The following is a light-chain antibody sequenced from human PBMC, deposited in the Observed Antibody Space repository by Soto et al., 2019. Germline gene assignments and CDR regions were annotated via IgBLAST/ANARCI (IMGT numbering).Light chain of an antibody. V-gene: IGLV1-44*01. CDR3: AAWDDSLNGLV. CDR2: SDT. CDR1: NSNIGKNS. Sequence: QSVLSQEASVSGTPGQRVAMACPGGNSNIGKNSVNWYRQVPGTAPQLLIYSDTLRSFGIPDRFSASKSDTSATLAIGGLQSDDEALYFCAAWDDSLNGLVFGGGTQLTVL. J-gene: IGLJ7*01.